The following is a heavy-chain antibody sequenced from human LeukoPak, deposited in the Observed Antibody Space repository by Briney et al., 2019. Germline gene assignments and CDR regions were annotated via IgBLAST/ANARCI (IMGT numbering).Heavy chain of an antibody. CDR1: GFTFSSYW. D-gene: IGHD4-17*01. V-gene: IGHV3-74*01. CDR2: INSDGSST. Sequence: GGSLRLSCAASGFTFSSYWMHWVRQAPGKGLVWLSRINSDGSSTSYADSVKGRFTISRDNAKNTLYLQMNSLRAEDTAVYYCARGGYGDYEEFDYWGQGTLVTVSS. J-gene: IGHJ4*02. CDR3: ARGGYGDYEEFDY.